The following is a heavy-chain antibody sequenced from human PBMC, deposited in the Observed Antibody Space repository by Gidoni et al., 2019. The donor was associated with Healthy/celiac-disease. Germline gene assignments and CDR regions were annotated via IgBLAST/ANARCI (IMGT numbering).Heavy chain of an antibody. Sequence: EVQLVESGGGLVQPGGSLRLSCAASGFTFSSYWMSWVRQAPGKGLEGVANIKQDGSEKYYVDSVKGRFTSSRDNAKNSLYLQMNSLRAEDTAVYYCARDRTGEDIVVVPAAGDYYYYMDVWGKGTTVTVSS. CDR2: IKQDGSEK. CDR1: GFTFSSYW. V-gene: IGHV3-7*03. J-gene: IGHJ6*03. CDR3: ARDRTGEDIVVVPAAGDYYYYMDV. D-gene: IGHD2-2*01.